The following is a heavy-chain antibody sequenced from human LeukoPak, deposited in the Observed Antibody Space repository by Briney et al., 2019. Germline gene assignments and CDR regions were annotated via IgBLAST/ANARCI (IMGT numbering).Heavy chain of an antibody. Sequence: GRSLRLSCAASGFTFSSYGMHWVRQAPGKGLEWVAVIWYDGSNKYYTDSVKGRFTIFRDNSKNTLYLQMNSLRAEDTAVYYCAKDSWEVGATAEIDYWGQGTLVTVSS. CDR2: IWYDGSNK. J-gene: IGHJ4*02. D-gene: IGHD1-26*01. V-gene: IGHV3-33*06. CDR1: GFTFSSYG. CDR3: AKDSWEVGATAEIDY.